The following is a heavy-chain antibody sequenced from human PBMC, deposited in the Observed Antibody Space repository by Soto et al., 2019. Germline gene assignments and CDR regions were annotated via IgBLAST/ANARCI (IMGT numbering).Heavy chain of an antibody. V-gene: IGHV3-48*02. D-gene: IGHD2-21*01. CDR2: ISSSSSTI. Sequence: GGSLRLSCAASGFTFSSYSMNWVRQAPGKGLEWVSYISSSSSTIYHADPVKGRFTISRDNAKNSLYLKMNSLKDEDTAVYYCARDLRSVVAPYYYGMDVWGQGTTVTVSS. J-gene: IGHJ6*02. CDR3: ARDLRSVVAPYYYGMDV. CDR1: GFTFSSYS.